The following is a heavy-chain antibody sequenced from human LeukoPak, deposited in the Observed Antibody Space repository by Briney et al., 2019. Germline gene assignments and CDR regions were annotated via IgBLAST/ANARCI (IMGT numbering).Heavy chain of an antibody. CDR1: GFTFSAYS. V-gene: IGHV3-21*01. CDR3: ARYPLSSSWYFFDY. D-gene: IGHD6-13*01. CDR2: ISFNSDYI. J-gene: IGHJ4*02. Sequence: PGGSLRLSCVVSGFTFSAYSMNWVRQAPGKGLEWVSSISFNSDYIYYADSVKGRSTISRDDAKNSLYLQMNSLRAEDTAVYYCARYPLSSSWYFFDYWGQGTLVTVSS.